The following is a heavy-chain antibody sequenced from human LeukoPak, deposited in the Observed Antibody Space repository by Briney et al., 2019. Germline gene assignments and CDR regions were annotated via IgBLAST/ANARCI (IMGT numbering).Heavy chain of an antibody. CDR2: ISSGSNYI. J-gene: IGHJ4*02. V-gene: IGHV3-21*01. CDR1: GFTFSAFS. CDR3: ARDLRVVITGSFDS. D-gene: IGHD3-22*01. Sequence: GGSLRLSCAASGFTFSAFSMNWVRQAPGKGLEWVSSISSGSNYIYYADSVKGRFTISRDNSKNSLYLQMNSLRVEDTAEYYCARDLRVVITGSFDSWGQGTLVTVSS.